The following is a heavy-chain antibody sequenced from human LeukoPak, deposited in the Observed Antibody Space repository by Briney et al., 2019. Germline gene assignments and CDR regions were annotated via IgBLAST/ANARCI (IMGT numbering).Heavy chain of an antibody. CDR3: AREIGVWQQRRFDP. CDR2: ISSSGSTI. CDR1: GFTFSDYY. J-gene: IGHJ5*02. D-gene: IGHD6-13*01. Sequence: GGSLRLSCAASGFTFSDYYMSWIRQAPGQGLEWVSYISSSGSTIYYADSVKGRFTISRDYAKNSLYLQMNSLRAEDTAVYYCAREIGVWQQRRFDPWGQGTLVTVSS. V-gene: IGHV3-11*04.